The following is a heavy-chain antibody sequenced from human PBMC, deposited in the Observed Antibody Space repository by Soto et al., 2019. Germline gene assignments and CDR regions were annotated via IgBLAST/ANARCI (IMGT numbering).Heavy chain of an antibody. D-gene: IGHD2-2*01. J-gene: IGHJ4*02. CDR2: INHSGST. CDR1: GGSFSGYY. V-gene: IGHV4-34*01. Sequence: PSETLSLTCAVYGGSFSGYYWSWIRQPPGKGLEWIGEINHSGSTNYNPSLKSRVTISVDTSKNQFSLKLSSVTAADTAVYYCARGEGVPAAMAHGLDYWGQGTLLTVSS. CDR3: ARGEGVPAAMAHGLDY.